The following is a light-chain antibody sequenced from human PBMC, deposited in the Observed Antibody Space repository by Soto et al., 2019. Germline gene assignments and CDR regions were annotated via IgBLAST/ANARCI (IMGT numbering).Light chain of an antibody. CDR2: GAS. J-gene: IGKJ3*01. CDR1: QSVSGN. CDR3: QQYNNWPPFT. V-gene: IGKV3-15*01. Sequence: EIVMTQSPATLSVSPGERATHSCRASQSVSGNLAWYQQKPGQAPRLLIYGASTRATGIPARFSGSGSGTEFTLTISSLQSEDFAVYYCQQYNNWPPFTFGPGTKVDIK.